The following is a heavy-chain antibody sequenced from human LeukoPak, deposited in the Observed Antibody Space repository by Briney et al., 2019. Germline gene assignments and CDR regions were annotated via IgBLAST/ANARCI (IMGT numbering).Heavy chain of an antibody. CDR2: IKSKTDGGTT. V-gene: IGHV3-15*01. CDR1: GCTFSNAC. CDR3: TTDLTVTTGDY. Sequence: PGGSLRLSCAASGCTFSNACMSWVRQAPGKGLEWVGRIKSKTDGGTTDYAAPVKGRFTISRDDSKNTLYLQMNSLKTEDTAVYYCTTDLTVTTGDYWGQGTLVTVSS. J-gene: IGHJ4*02. D-gene: IGHD4-11*01.